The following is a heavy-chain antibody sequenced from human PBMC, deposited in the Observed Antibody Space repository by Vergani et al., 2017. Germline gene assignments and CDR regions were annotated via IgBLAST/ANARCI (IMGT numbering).Heavy chain of an antibody. CDR2: IIPIFGTA. V-gene: IGHV1-69*12. Sequence: QVQLVQSGAEVKKPGSSVKVSCKASGGTFSSYAISWVRQAPGQGLEWMGGIIPIFGTANYAQKFQGRVTITADESTSTAYMELSSLRSEDTAVYYCARELWGYDILXGFGRNYYYYGMDVWGQGTTVTVSS. D-gene: IGHD3-9*01. CDR3: ARELWGYDILXGFGRNYYYYGMDV. J-gene: IGHJ6*02. CDR1: GGTFSSYA.